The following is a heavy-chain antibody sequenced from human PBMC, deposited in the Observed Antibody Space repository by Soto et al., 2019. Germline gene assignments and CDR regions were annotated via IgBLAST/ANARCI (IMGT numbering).Heavy chain of an antibody. D-gene: IGHD3-10*01. CDR1: GYSFTSYW. Sequence: PGESLKISCKGSGYSFTSYWIGWVRQMPGKGLEWMGIIYPGDSDTRYSPSFQGQVTISADKSISTAYLQWSSLKASDTAMYYCATQPEYSYGAGRNLTWYYGMDVWGQGTTVAVSS. V-gene: IGHV5-51*01. CDR2: IYPGDSDT. J-gene: IGHJ6*02. CDR3: ATQPEYSYGAGRNLTWYYGMDV.